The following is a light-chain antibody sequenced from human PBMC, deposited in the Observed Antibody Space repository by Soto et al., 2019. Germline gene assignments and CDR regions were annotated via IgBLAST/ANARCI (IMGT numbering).Light chain of an antibody. V-gene: IGKV1-39*01. CDR2: AAS. CDR1: QSITNY. CDR3: QHYGYPQWT. Sequence: DIQMTQSPSSLSASVGDRFTITCRASQSITNYLNWYQQKPGKAPKVLIYAASSLQSGVPSRFSGSGSGTDFTLTISSLQPEDFAVYYCQHYGYPQWTFGQGTKVDIK. J-gene: IGKJ1*01.